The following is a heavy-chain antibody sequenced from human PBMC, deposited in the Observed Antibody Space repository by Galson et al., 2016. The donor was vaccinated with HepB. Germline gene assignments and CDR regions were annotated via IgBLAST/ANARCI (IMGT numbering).Heavy chain of an antibody. CDR2: ISAYNGYT. CDR3: ARGTVFPDDY. V-gene: IGHV1-18*01. J-gene: IGHJ4*02. Sequence: SVKVSCKASGYNFIYYGITWVRQAPGQGLEWMGWISAYNGYTNYAQKLQGRVTMTTDTSTSTAYMELRSLRSDDTAVYYCARGTVFPDDYWGQGTLVTVSS. CDR1: GYNFIYYG. D-gene: IGHD1-14*01.